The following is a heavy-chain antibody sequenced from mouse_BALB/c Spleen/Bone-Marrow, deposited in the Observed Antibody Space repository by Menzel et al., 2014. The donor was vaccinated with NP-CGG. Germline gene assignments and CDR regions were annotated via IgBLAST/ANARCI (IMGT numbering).Heavy chain of an antibody. J-gene: IGHJ4*01. CDR2: INPYNGGT. D-gene: IGHD2-1*01. CDR3: ARDGKGPYAMDY. CDR1: GYSFTGYT. Sequence: EVQLVESGPELVKPGASMKISCKASGYSFTGYTMNWVKQGHGKNLEWIGLINPYNGGTSYNQKFKGKATLTVDESSNTVYMELLSLASEDSAVYYCARDGKGPYAMDYWGQGTSVTVSS. V-gene: IGHV1-18*01.